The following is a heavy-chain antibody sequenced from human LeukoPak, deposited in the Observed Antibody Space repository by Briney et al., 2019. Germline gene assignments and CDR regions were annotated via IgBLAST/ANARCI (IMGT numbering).Heavy chain of an antibody. J-gene: IGHJ3*02. V-gene: IGHV4-59*01. D-gene: IGHD3-16*01. CDR2: IFYSGGT. Sequence: SETLSLTCTVSGGSFSNYYWTWIRQSPGRGLEWIGYIFYSGGTNYNPSLKSRVTMSLDTSKNQFSLRLNSVTAADTAVYYCARDQLGDAVDIWGQGTMVTVSS. CDR3: ARDQLGDAVDI. CDR1: GGSFSNYY.